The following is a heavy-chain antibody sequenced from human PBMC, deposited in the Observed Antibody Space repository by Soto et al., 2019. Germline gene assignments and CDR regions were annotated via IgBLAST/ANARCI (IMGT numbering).Heavy chain of an antibody. CDR1: GGTFSSYA. CDR2: IIPIFGTA. V-gene: IGHV1-69*13. J-gene: IGHJ6*02. Sequence: ASVKVSCKASGGTFSSYAISWVRQAPGQGLEWMGGIIPIFGTANYAQKFQGRVTITADESTSTAYMELSSLRSEDTAVYYCARDSKWELLATYGMDVWGQGTTVTVSS. D-gene: IGHD1-26*01. CDR3: ARDSKWELLATYGMDV.